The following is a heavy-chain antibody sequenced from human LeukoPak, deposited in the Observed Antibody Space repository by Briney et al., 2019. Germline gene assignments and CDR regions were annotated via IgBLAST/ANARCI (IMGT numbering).Heavy chain of an antibody. D-gene: IGHD6-19*01. Sequence: ASLKVSCKASGYTFTRYYMHRVRQAPGHGLEWMGIINPSGASRSYAQKFHCRVTMTKDTTTSTVYTDRSSLRSQTTAGSSIAGAGVAVDYRGQGAMVAVSS. CDR1: GYTFTRYY. J-gene: IGHJ4*02. CDR2: INPSGASR. CDR3: AGAGVAVDY. V-gene: IGHV1-46*01.